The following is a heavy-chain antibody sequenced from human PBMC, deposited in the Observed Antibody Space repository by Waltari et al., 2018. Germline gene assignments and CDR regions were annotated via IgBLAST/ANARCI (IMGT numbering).Heavy chain of an antibody. CDR3: ARVSSFRFSGGMDV. CDR2: IYYSGST. CDR1: GGSINNYY. J-gene: IGHJ6*02. Sequence: QVQLQESGPGLVKPSETLSLTCTVSGGSINNYYWSLIRPPPGKGLEWIGYIYYSGSTNYNPSLKSRVTVSIDTSKNQFSLKLSSVTAADTAVYYCARVSSFRFSGGMDVWGQGTTVTVSS. V-gene: IGHV4-59*01. D-gene: IGHD3-3*01.